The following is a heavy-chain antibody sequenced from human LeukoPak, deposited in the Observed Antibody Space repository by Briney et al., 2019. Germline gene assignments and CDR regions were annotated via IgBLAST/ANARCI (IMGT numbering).Heavy chain of an antibody. CDR2: IYIDGST. V-gene: IGHV3-53*04. Sequence: GGSLRLDCAASGLTVSSNYMSRVRQAPGKGLEWVSSIYIDGSTYYADSVKGRFTLSRHNSKNTLYLQMNSLRAEDTAVYYCARDNRGGFYHNGMDVWGQGTTVSVSS. CDR1: GLTVSSNY. CDR3: ARDNRGGFYHNGMDV. J-gene: IGHJ6*02. D-gene: IGHD3-16*01.